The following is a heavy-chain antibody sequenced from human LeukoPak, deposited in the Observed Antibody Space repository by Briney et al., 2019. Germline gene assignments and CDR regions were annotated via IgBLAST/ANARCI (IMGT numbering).Heavy chain of an antibody. CDR3: AREGYYYDSSRDYYFFDY. Sequence: GGSLRLSCAASGFTFDDYDMSWVRQAPGKGLEWVSGINWNGGSTGYADSVKGRFTISRDNAKNSLYLQMNSLRAEDTALYYCAREGYYYDSSRDYYFFDYWGQGTLVTVSS. CDR2: INWNGGST. D-gene: IGHD3-22*01. V-gene: IGHV3-20*04. CDR1: GFTFDDYD. J-gene: IGHJ4*02.